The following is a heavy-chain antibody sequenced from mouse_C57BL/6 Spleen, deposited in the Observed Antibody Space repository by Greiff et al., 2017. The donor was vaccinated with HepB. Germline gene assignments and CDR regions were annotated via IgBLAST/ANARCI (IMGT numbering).Heavy chain of an antibody. J-gene: IGHJ4*01. CDR3: ARFIYYDYDEGYAMDY. CDR1: AVDFSRYW. CDR2: INPDSSTI. Sequence: AASAVDFSRYWMSWVRRAPGKGLEWIGEINPDSSTINYAPSLKDKFIISRDNAKNTLYLQMSKVRSEDTALYYCARFIYYDYDEGYAMDYWGQGTSVTVSS. V-gene: IGHV4-1*01. D-gene: IGHD2-4*01.